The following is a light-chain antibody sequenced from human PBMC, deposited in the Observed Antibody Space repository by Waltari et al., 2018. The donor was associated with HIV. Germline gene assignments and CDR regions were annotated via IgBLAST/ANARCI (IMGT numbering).Light chain of an antibody. V-gene: IGLV2-14*01. CDR3: ISYRSGFTLM. J-gene: IGLJ3*02. Sequence: QSALTQPASVSGSPGQSITISCTGTSFDVGDHNSLPWYQQHPGKAPKLLIYEVTNRPSGVSNRFSGSKSGNTASLTISGLQAEDEADYYCISYRSGFTLMFGGGTKLTVL. CDR1: SFDVGDHNS. CDR2: EVT.